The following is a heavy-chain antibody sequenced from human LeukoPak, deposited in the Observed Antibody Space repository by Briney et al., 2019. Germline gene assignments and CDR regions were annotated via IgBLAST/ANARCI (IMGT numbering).Heavy chain of an antibody. CDR3: ARLVAATTYYFDY. Sequence: NPGGSLRLSCAASGFTFSGYSMNWVRQAPGKGLEWVSSISSSSSYIYYADSVKGRFTISRDNAKNSLYLQMNSLRAEDTAVYYCARLVAATTYYFDYWGQGTLVTVSS. CDR1: GFTFSGYS. V-gene: IGHV3-21*01. J-gene: IGHJ4*02. D-gene: IGHD2-15*01. CDR2: ISSSSSYI.